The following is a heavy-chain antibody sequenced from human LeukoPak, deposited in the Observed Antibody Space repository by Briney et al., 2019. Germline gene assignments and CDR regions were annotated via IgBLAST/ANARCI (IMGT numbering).Heavy chain of an antibody. J-gene: IGHJ5*02. CDR3: ASGNYYDSSGYFSPTHNWFDP. CDR2: IYYSGST. Sequence: SETLSLTCTVSGGSISSSSYYWGWIRQPPGKGLEWIGSIYYSGSTYYNPSLKSRVTISVDTSKNQFSLKLSSVSAADTAVYYCASGNYYDSSGYFSPTHNWFDPCGQGTLVTVSS. CDR1: GGSISSSSYY. V-gene: IGHV4-39*07. D-gene: IGHD3-22*01.